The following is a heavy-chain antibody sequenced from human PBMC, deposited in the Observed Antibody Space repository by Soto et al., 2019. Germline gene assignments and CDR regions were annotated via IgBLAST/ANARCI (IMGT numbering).Heavy chain of an antibody. CDR3: TKSSGGSSSVGMDY. CDR2: ITRDGYNK. V-gene: IGHV3-30*04. Sequence: GGSLRLSCAVSGFIFKNYALNWVRQAPSKGLEWVASITRDGYNKYYADSVKGRFTISRDNSKNTLSLQMTALRVEDSSVYYCTKSSGGSSSVGMDYWGPGTLVTVSS. D-gene: IGHD6-6*01. J-gene: IGHJ4*02. CDR1: GFIFKNYA.